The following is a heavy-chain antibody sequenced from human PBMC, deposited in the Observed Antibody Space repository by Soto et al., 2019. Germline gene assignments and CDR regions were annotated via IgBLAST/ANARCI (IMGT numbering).Heavy chain of an antibody. CDR3: ARSQGSSTSLEIYYYYYYGMDV. J-gene: IGHJ6*02. D-gene: IGHD2-2*01. Sequence: QVQLVQSGAEVKKPGSSVKVSCKASGGTFSSYAISWVRQAPGQGLEWMGGIIPISGTANYAQKFQGRVTITADESTSTAYMELRSLRSEDNAVYYCARSQGSSTSLEIYYYYYYGMDVWGQGTTVTVSS. CDR2: IIPISGTA. V-gene: IGHV1-69*01. CDR1: GGTFSSYA.